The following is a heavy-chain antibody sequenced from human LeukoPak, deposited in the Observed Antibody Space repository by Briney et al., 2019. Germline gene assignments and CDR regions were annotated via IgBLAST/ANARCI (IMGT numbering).Heavy chain of an antibody. CDR2: ISYDGSNK. CDR1: GFTFSSYA. Sequence: GGSLRLSCAASGFTFSSYAMHWVCQAPGKGLERVAVISYDGSNKYYADSVKDRFTISRDNSNNTLYLQMNSLRAEDTAAYYCATDKGSWSPYYYCYMDVWGKGTTVTVSS. J-gene: IGHJ6*03. CDR3: ATDKGSWSPYYYCYMDV. D-gene: IGHD6-13*01. V-gene: IGHV3-30*04.